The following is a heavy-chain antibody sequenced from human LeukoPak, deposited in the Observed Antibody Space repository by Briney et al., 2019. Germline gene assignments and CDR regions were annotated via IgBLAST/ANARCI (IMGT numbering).Heavy chain of an antibody. V-gene: IGHV1-2*02. CDR2: INPSGGT. CDR1: GNTFTGYY. D-gene: IGHD3-22*01. CDR3: ARGRQIVVVIDDAFDI. Sequence: ASVKVPSKASGNTFTGYYLHWVRQAPGQGLEWMGWINPSGGTNYAQKFQGRVTMTRDTSISTAYMELSRLRSDDTAVYYCARGRQIVVVIDDAFDIWGQGTMVTVSS. J-gene: IGHJ3*02.